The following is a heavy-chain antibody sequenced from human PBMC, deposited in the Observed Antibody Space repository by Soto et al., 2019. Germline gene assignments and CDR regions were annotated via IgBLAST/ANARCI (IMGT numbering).Heavy chain of an antibody. V-gene: IGHV1-2*04. Sequence: ASVKVSCKASGYTFTGYYMHWVRQAPGQGLEWMGWINPNSGGTNYAQKFQGWVTMTRDTSISTAYMELSRLRSDDTAVYYCARDAGGGSRRDAFDIWGQGTMVTVSS. D-gene: IGHD2-15*01. CDR3: ARDAGGGSRRDAFDI. CDR1: GYTFTGYY. CDR2: INPNSGGT. J-gene: IGHJ3*02.